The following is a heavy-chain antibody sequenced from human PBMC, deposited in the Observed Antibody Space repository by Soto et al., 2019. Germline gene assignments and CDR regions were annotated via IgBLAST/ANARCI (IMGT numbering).Heavy chain of an antibody. Sequence: SETLSLTCTVSGGSISGYDWSWIRQPPGKGLEWIGYIYYSGSTNYNPSLKSRVTISVDTSKNQFSLKLSSVTAADTAVYYCARQDGDYSDYFDYWGQGTLVTVSS. D-gene: IGHD4-17*01. CDR1: GGSISGYD. CDR2: IYYSGST. V-gene: IGHV4-59*08. CDR3: ARQDGDYSDYFDY. J-gene: IGHJ4*02.